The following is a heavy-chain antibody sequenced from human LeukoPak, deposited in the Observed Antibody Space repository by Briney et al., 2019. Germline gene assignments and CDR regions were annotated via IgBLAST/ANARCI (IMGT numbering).Heavy chain of an antibody. Sequence: QSGGSLRLSCAASGFTFDDYAMHWVRQAPGKGLEWVSGISWNSGSIGYADSVKGRFTISRDNAKNTLYLQMNSLRAEDTAVYYCAKGRMGATPYYFDYWGQGTLVTVSS. CDR2: ISWNSGSI. J-gene: IGHJ4*02. CDR1: GFTFDDYA. CDR3: AKGRMGATPYYFDY. V-gene: IGHV3-9*01. D-gene: IGHD1-26*01.